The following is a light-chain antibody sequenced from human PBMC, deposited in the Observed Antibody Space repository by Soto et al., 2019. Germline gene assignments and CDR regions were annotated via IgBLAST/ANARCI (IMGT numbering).Light chain of an antibody. CDR3: QQYDSSPKT. V-gene: IGKV3-20*01. CDR1: QSVSSSY. CDR2: GAS. J-gene: IGKJ1*01. Sequence: EIVLTQSPGTLSLSLGERATLSCRASQSVSSSYLAWYQQKPGQAPRLLIYGASSRATGIPDRFSGSGSGKDFTLTISRLEPEDFAVYYCQQYDSSPKTFGQGTKV.